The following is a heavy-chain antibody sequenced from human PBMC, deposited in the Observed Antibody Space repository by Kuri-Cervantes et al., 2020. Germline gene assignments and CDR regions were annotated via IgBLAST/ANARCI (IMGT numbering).Heavy chain of an antibody. V-gene: IGHV4-31*02. CDR2: IYYSGST. Sequence: SQTLSLTCAVSGGSISSGGYYWSWIRQHPGKGLEWIGYIYYSGSTYYNPSLKSRATISVDTSKNQFSLELSSVTAADTAVYYCAREGDSGYDRETSYFDYWGQGTLVTVSS. CDR3: AREGDSGYDRETSYFDY. D-gene: IGHD5-12*01. J-gene: IGHJ4*02. CDR1: GGSISSGGYY.